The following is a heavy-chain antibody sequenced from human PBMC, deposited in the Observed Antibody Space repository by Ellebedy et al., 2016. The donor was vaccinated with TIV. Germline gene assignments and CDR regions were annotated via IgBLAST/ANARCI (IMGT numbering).Heavy chain of an antibody. V-gene: IGHV3-30*04. CDR2: ISDDGDNK. J-gene: IGHJ4*02. CDR1: GFTFSNYA. CDR3: ARDQFRGYYGSTTDY. D-gene: IGHD3-10*01. Sequence: PGGSLRLSCAASGFTFSNYALHWVRQAPGKGLEWVAVISDDGDNKYYADSVKGRFTIYRDYSKNTLYLQMNSLIADDTALYYCARDQFRGYYGSTTDYWGQGTLVTVSS.